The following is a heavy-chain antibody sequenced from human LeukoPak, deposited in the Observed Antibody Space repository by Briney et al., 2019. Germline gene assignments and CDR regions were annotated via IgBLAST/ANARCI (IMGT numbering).Heavy chain of an antibody. J-gene: IGHJ4*02. Sequence: GGPLRLSCAASGFTFSSYAMHWVRQAPGKGLEWVAVISYDGSNKYYADSVKGRFTISRDNSKNTLYLQMNSLRAEDTAVYYCARGLRVWGQGTLVTVSS. V-gene: IGHV3-30*04. CDR2: ISYDGSNK. CDR1: GFTFSSYA. CDR3: ARGLRV.